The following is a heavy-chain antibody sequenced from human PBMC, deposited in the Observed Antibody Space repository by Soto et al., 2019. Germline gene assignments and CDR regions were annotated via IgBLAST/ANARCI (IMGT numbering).Heavy chain of an antibody. D-gene: IGHD3-10*02. CDR2: IPYSGGP. CDR3: AASEVGLISVLGT. CDR1: GGSMKNFF. Sequence: QVQLQESSPGLVKPSETLSLTCTVSGGSMKNFFWSWIRQPPGKGLEWIGYIPYSGGPTYTPSLKSRVSIAIDPSRNPFSLRLTSVTTADTAVYYCAASEVGLISVLGTWGQGTQVTVSS. V-gene: IGHV4-59*01. J-gene: IGHJ5*02.